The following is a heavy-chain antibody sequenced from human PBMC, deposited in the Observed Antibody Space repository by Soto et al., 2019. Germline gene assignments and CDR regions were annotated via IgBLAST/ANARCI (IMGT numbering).Heavy chain of an antibody. CDR1: GGTFSNYT. D-gene: IGHD3-22*01. CDR2: IIPILGIA. V-gene: IGHV1-69*02. J-gene: IGHJ3*02. Sequence: SVKVSCKTSGGTFSNYTISWVRQAPGQGLEWMGRIIPILGIANYAQKSQDRVTITADKSTSTAYMELSSLRSDDTAVYYCARGKAYYYDSSGFFDIWGQGTMVTVSS. CDR3: ARGKAYYYDSSGFFDI.